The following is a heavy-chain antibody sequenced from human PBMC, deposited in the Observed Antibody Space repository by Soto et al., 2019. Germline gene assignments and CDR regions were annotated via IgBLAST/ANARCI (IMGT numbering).Heavy chain of an antibody. CDR1: GGSISIGGYY. V-gene: IGHV4-31*03. Sequence: PSETLSLTCTVSGGSISIGGYYWSCIRQHPGKGLEWIGYIYYSGSTYYNPSLKSRVTISVDTSKNQFSLKLSSVTAADTAVYYCARHGNWNYGVDYWGQGTLVTVSS. CDR3: ARHGNWNYGVDY. CDR2: IYYSGST. D-gene: IGHD1-7*01. J-gene: IGHJ4*02.